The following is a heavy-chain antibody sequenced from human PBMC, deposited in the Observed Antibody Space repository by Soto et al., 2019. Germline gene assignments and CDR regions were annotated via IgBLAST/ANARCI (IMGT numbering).Heavy chain of an antibody. CDR1: GFTFSDYY. Sequence: QVQLVESGGGLVKPGGSLRLSCAASGFTFSDYYMSWIRQAPGKGLEWVSYISSSGSTIYYADSVKGRFTISRDNAKNSLYLQMNRLRAEDTAVYYCARGEGMGGLNIVATIGVGYYYYMDVWGKGTTVTVSS. J-gene: IGHJ6*03. CDR3: ARGEGMGGLNIVATIGVGYYYYMDV. D-gene: IGHD5-12*01. CDR2: ISSSGSTI. V-gene: IGHV3-11*01.